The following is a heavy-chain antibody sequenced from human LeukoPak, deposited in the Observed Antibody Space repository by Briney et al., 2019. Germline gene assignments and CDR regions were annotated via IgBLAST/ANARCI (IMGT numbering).Heavy chain of an antibody. CDR3: VRDMGYYDKV. Sequence: PGGSLRLSCATSGFTFSTSWMHWVRQAPGKGLVRVSRINTDGNTRDYADSVEGRFTISRDNAKNTLYLQMNSLRAEDTAIYYCVRDMGYYDKVWGQGTLVTVSS. V-gene: IGHV3-74*01. D-gene: IGHD3-22*01. CDR1: GFTFSTSW. J-gene: IGHJ4*02. CDR2: INTDGNTR.